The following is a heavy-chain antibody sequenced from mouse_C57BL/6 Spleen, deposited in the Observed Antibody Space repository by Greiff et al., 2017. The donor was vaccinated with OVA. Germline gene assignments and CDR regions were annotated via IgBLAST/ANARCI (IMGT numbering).Heavy chain of an antibody. J-gene: IGHJ2*01. CDR2: IHPNSGST. Sequence: QVQLKQPGAELVKPGASVKLSCKASGYTFTSYWMHWVKQRPGQGLEWIGMIHPNSGSTNYNEKFKSKATLTVDKSSSTAYMQLSSLTSEDSAVYYCARGGIITTVVALDYWGQGTTLTVSS. CDR1: GYTFTSYW. D-gene: IGHD1-1*01. V-gene: IGHV1-64*01. CDR3: ARGGIITTVVALDY.